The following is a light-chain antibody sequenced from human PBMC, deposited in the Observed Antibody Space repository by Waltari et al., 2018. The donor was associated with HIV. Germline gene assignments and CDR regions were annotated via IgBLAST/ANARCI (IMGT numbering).Light chain of an antibody. CDR3: SSYRSSSTPLWV. J-gene: IGLJ3*02. CDR2: EVS. V-gene: IGLV2-14*01. CDR1: NSYVGSYNY. Sequence: QSALTQPASVSGSPGQSITISCTGTNSYVGSYNYVTLYQQHPDKAPKLMIYEVSNRPSGVSNRFSGSKSDNTASLTISGLQAEDEADYYCSSYRSSSTPLWVFGGGTKLTVL.